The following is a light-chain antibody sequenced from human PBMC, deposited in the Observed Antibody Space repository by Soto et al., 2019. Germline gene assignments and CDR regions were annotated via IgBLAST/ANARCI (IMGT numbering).Light chain of an antibody. V-gene: IGKV3-15*01. Sequence: EILMTQSQATLSFSPGERATLSCRASQRISSNVAWYQLKPGQAPSLLIYGASTRATGVPARFSGGGSGTEFTLTISSLQSEAFAVYFCQQYKDWPPYTFGQGTKLEIK. CDR2: GAS. CDR3: QQYKDWPPYT. J-gene: IGKJ2*01. CDR1: QRISSN.